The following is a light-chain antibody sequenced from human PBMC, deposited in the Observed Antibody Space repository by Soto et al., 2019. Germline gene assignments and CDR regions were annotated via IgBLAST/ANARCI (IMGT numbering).Light chain of an antibody. J-gene: IGKJ1*01. CDR1: QSVSSSY. CDR2: DAS. Sequence: EIVLTQSPGTLSLSPGERATLSCRASQSVSSSYLAWYQQKPGQSPRLLIYDASSRDTGIQDRFSGSGSVTDFTLTISRLEADDFAVDYCQQYGSSPRTFGQGTKVEIK. CDR3: QQYGSSPRT. V-gene: IGKV3-20*01.